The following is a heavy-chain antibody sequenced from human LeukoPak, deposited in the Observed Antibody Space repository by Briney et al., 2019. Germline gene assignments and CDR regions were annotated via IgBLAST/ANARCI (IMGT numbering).Heavy chain of an antibody. V-gene: IGHV3-66*01. D-gene: IGHD3-9*01. CDR2: IYSGGTT. J-gene: IGHJ4*02. Sequence: QPGGSLRLSCAASGFTVSSNYMSWVRQAPGKGLEWVSVIYSGGTTYYADSVKGRFTISRDNSKNTLYLQMNSLRAEDKAVYYCARGYYDILTGYYYFDYWGQGTLVTVSS. CDR1: GFTVSSNY. CDR3: ARGYYDILTGYYYFDY.